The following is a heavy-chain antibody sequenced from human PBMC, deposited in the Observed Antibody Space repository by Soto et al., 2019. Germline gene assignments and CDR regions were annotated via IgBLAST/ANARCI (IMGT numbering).Heavy chain of an antibody. V-gene: IGHV1-18*01. J-gene: IGHJ4*02. CDR1: GYTFSSYF. CDR3: ARDLQLEKKTLDY. D-gene: IGHD1-1*01. Sequence: GASVKVSCKASGYTFSSYFISWVRQAPGQGLEWMGWISAYNGNTNYAQNLQGRVTMTTDTSTSTAYMELSSLRSEDTAVYYCARDLQLEKKTLDYWGQGTLVTVSS. CDR2: ISAYNGNT.